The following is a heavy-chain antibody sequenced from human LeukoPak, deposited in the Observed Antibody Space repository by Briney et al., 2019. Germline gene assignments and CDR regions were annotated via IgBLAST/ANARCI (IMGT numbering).Heavy chain of an antibody. V-gene: IGHV3-7*03. J-gene: IGHJ3*02. CDR3: ARAGIRSAVAGQGGAFDI. CDR2: IKQDGSEK. CDR1: GFTFSSYW. D-gene: IGHD6-19*01. Sequence: GGSLRLSCAASGFTFSSYWMSWVRQAPGKGLEWVANIKQDGSEKNSVDSVKGRFTISRDNAKNSLYLQMNSLRVEDTAVYYCARAGIRSAVAGQGGAFDIWGQGTMVTVSS.